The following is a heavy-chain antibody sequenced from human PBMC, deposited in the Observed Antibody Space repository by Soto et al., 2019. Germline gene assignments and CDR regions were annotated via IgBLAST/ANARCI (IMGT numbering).Heavy chain of an antibody. CDR2: IHYSGST. V-gene: IGHV4-39*01. Sequence: QLQLQESGPGLVKPSETLSLTCTVSGDSISITSYYWGWVRQPPGKGLEWIGSIHYSGSTPYNPSLQSQFTLSGDASKKQFSLKLRSVTAADTAVYYCASTKDETLYFDYWGQVTLVTVSS. J-gene: IGHJ4*02. CDR1: GDSISITSYY. CDR3: ASTKDETLYFDY. D-gene: IGHD2-15*01.